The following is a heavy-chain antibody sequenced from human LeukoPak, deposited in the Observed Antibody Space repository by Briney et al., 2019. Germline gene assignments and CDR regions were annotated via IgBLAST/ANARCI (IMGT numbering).Heavy chain of an antibody. D-gene: IGHD5-18*01. Sequence: GGSLRLSCAASGFSFSNYWMSWVRQAPGKGLEWVANIKQDGSEKYYVDSVKGRFTISRDNSKNTLYLQMNRLRAEDTAVYYCAKDGPNRIQLWIHRYFDYWGQGTLVTVSS. CDR3: AKDGPNRIQLWIHRYFDY. J-gene: IGHJ4*02. CDR1: GFSFSNYW. CDR2: IKQDGSEK. V-gene: IGHV3-7*03.